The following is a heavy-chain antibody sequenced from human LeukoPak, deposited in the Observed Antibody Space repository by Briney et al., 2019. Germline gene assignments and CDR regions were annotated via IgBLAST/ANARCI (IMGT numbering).Heavy chain of an antibody. CDR3: TRSDSSGLAEYFQH. J-gene: IGHJ1*01. CDR2: IRSKAYGGTT. Sequence: GGSLRLSCTASGFTFGDYAMSWVRQAPGKGLEWVGFIRSKAYGGTTEYAASVKGRFTILRDDSKSIAYLQMNSLKTEDTAVYYCTRSDSSGLAEYFQHWGQGTLVTVSS. CDR1: GFTFGDYA. D-gene: IGHD6-19*01. V-gene: IGHV3-49*04.